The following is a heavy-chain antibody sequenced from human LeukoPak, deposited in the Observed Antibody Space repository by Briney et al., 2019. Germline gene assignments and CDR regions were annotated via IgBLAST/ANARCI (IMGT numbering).Heavy chain of an antibody. CDR3: ARAWPLWFGESYFDY. D-gene: IGHD3-10*01. CDR1: GYTFTGYY. J-gene: IGHJ4*02. Sequence: GASVKVSCKASGYTFTGYYMHWVRQAPGQGLEWMGWINPNSGGTNYAQKFQGRVTMTRDTSISTAYMELSRLRSDDTAVYYCARAWPLWFGESYFDYWGQGTLVTVSS. V-gene: IGHV1-2*02. CDR2: INPNSGGT.